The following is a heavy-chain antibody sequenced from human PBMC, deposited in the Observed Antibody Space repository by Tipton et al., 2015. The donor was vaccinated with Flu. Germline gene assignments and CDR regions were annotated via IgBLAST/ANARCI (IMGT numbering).Heavy chain of an antibody. V-gene: IGHV1-46*04. J-gene: IGHJ6*03. CDR2: INPRGGTT. D-gene: IGHD5-24*01. CDR1: GYTFSNYY. Sequence: QLVQSGAEVKKPGASVKLSCKASGYTFSNYYIHWVRQAPGQGLEWMGVINPRGGTTNYAQNLQGRVTMISDTSTSTVYMDLSGLRSEDTAVYYCARGEIYFYFMDVWGKGTTVSVSS. CDR3: ARGEIYFYFMDV.